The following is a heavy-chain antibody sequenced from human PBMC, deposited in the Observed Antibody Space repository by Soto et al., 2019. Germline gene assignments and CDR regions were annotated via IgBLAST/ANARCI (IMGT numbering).Heavy chain of an antibody. CDR3: ARISAVAGTGGDI. CDR1: GYAFTSYY. V-gene: IGHV1-46*03. CDR2: INPSGGRT. J-gene: IGHJ3*02. Sequence: ASVQVYCKASGYAFTSYYMHWVRQEKEQGPEWMGIINPSGGRTTYAQKFQGRVTMTTDTSTSTVYMELSSLRSEDTAVYYCARISAVAGTGGDIWGQGTMVTVSS. D-gene: IGHD6-19*01.